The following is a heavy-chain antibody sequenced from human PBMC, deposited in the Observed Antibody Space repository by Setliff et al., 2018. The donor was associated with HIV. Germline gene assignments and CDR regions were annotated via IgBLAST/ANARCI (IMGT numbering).Heavy chain of an antibody. Sequence: SETLSLTCSVSGGSISCHHWSWIRQPPGKGLEWVGSIYNSGSTNYNPSLTSRVTISVDTSKHQFSLKLSSVTAADTAVYYCARGDYPLSTVATIKGVVWFDPWGQGTLVTVSS. CDR3: ARGDYPLSTVATIKGVVWFDP. CDR2: IYNSGST. J-gene: IGHJ5*02. V-gene: IGHV4-59*11. CDR1: GGSISCHH. D-gene: IGHD5-12*01.